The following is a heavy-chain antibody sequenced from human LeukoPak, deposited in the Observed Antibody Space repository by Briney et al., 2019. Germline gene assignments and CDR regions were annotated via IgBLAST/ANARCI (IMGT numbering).Heavy chain of an antibody. CDR1: GFTFSGAA. CDR2: IRSKANSYAT. Sequence: GGSLRLFCAASGFTFSGAAIHWVRQASGKGLEWVGHIRSKANSYATTYAASVKGRFTISRDDSKNTAYLQMTSLKTEDTAVYYCIHYGSGSYSTDYWGQGTLVTVSS. D-gene: IGHD3-10*01. J-gene: IGHJ4*02. V-gene: IGHV3-73*01. CDR3: IHYGSGSYSTDY.